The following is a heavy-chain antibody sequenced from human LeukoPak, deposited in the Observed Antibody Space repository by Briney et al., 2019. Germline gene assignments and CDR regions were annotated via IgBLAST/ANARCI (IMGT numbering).Heavy chain of an antibody. Sequence: GGSLRLSCAASGFAFSYYGMHWVRHAPGKGLEWVAVISHDGSNIHYGDSVKGRFTISRDNSNNTLYLQMNSLRAEDTAVYYCAKLTTSWGQGTLVTVSS. J-gene: IGHJ4*02. D-gene: IGHD4-11*01. V-gene: IGHV3-30*18. CDR1: GFAFSYYG. CDR3: AKLTTS. CDR2: ISHDGSNI.